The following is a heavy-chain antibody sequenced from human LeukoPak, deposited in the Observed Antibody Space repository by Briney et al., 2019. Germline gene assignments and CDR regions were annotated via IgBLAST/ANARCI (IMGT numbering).Heavy chain of an antibody. CDR1: GGSISGYH. J-gene: IGHJ4*02. V-gene: IGHV4-4*07. Sequence: PSETLSLTCAVSGGSISGYHWSWIRHPAGKGLELMGRISGSGSTDYNPSLKSRVTMSVDTSKNQFSLKLNSVTAADTAVYYCAREGRSSTPGYWGQGTLVTVSS. CDR3: AREGRSSTPGY. CDR2: ISGSGST. D-gene: IGHD2-15*01.